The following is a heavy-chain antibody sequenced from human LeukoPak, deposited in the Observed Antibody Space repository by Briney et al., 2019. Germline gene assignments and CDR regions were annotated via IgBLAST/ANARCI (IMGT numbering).Heavy chain of an antibody. Sequence: SVKVSCKASGGTFSSYAISWVRQAPGQGLEWMGRIIPILGIANCAQKFQGRVTITADKSTSTAYMELSSLRSEDTAVYYCARDDGYCSSTSCNNWFDPWGQGTLVTVSS. J-gene: IGHJ5*02. D-gene: IGHD2-2*01. CDR1: GGTFSSYA. CDR2: IIPILGIA. CDR3: ARDDGYCSSTSCNNWFDP. V-gene: IGHV1-69*04.